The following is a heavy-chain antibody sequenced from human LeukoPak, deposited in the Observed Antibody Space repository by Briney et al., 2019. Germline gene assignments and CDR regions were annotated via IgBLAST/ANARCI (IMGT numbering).Heavy chain of an antibody. CDR3: ARSKRAGGDYRYYYGMDV. J-gene: IGHJ6*02. CDR2: IYYSGST. V-gene: IGHV4-59*01. Sequence: PSETLSLTCSVSGGSINFYYWSWIRQPPGKGLEWIGYIYYSGSTNYNPSLKSRVTISVDTSKSQFSLRLSSVTAADTAVYYCARSKRAGGDYRYYYGMDVWGQGTTVTVSS. CDR1: GGSINFYY. D-gene: IGHD4-17*01.